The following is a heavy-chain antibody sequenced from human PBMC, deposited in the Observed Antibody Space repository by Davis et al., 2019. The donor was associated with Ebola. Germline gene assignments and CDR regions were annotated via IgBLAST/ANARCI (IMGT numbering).Heavy chain of an antibody. V-gene: IGHV3-21*01. J-gene: IGHJ4*02. Sequence: GESLKISCAASGFTFSSYSMNWVRQAPGKGLEWVSSISRSSSYIYYTDSVKGRFTISRDNAKNSLYLQMNSLRDEDTAVYYCARDGRGYSSSWYLCDYWGQGTLVTVSS. D-gene: IGHD6-13*01. CDR1: GFTFSSYS. CDR2: ISRSSSYI. CDR3: ARDGRGYSSSWYLCDY.